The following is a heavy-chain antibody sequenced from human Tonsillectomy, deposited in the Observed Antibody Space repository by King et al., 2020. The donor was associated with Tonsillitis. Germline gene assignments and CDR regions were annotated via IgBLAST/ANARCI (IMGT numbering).Heavy chain of an antibody. J-gene: IGHJ6*04. CDR1: GFTFSSYA. CDR3: AKQLGTVNDYYYYGLDV. D-gene: IGHD2-8*02. V-gene: IGHV3-23*04. Sequence: VQLVESGGGLVQPGGSLRLSCAASGFTFSSYAMSWVRQAPGKGLEWVSAISGSGGSTYYADSVKGRFTISRDNSKNTLYLQMNSLRAEDTAVYYCAKQLGTVNDYYYYGLDVWGRGTTVTVSS. CDR2: ISGSGGST.